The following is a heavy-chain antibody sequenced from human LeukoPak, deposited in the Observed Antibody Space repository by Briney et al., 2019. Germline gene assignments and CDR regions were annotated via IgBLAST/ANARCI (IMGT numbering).Heavy chain of an antibody. CDR1: GGSISSSSYY. Sequence: SETLSLTCTVSGGSISSSSYYWGWIRQPPGKGLEWIGSIYYSGSTYYNPSLKSRVTISVDTSKNQFSLKLSSVTAADTAVYYCASPYDSSLYYFDYWGQGTLVTVSS. D-gene: IGHD3-22*01. CDR2: IYYSGST. V-gene: IGHV4-39*01. CDR3: ASPYDSSLYYFDY. J-gene: IGHJ4*02.